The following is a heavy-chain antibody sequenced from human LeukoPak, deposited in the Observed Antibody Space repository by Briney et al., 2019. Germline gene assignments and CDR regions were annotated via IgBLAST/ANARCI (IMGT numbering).Heavy chain of an antibody. CDR2: ISSSGSTT. CDR3: ARDLGLDGYKNYFDY. CDR1: GFAFSSYE. J-gene: IGHJ4*02. D-gene: IGHD5-24*01. V-gene: IGHV3-48*03. Sequence: GGSLRLSCADSGFAFSSYEMNWVRQAPGKGLEWVSYISSSGSTTYYADSVKGRFTISRDNAKNSLYLQMNSLRAEDTAVYYCARDLGLDGYKNYFDYWGQGTLVTVSS.